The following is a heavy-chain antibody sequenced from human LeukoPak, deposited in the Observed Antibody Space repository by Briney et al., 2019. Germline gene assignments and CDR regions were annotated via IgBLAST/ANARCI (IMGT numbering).Heavy chain of an antibody. J-gene: IGHJ6*03. D-gene: IGHD3-10*01. CDR3: ATASDGFRNMDV. CDR2: VNPEDGET. Sequence: ASVKISCKVSGYTFTDYYMHWVQQAPGKGLEWMGLVNPEDGETIYAEKFQGRVTITADTSTDTAYMELSSLRSEDTAVYYCATASDGFRNMDVWGKGTTVTVSS. V-gene: IGHV1-69-2*01. CDR1: GYTFTDYY.